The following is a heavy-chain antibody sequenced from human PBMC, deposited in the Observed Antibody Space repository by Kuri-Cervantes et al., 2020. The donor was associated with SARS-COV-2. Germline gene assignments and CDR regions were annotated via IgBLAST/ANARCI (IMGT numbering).Heavy chain of an antibody. D-gene: IGHD3-3*01. CDR1: GGSISSYY. Sequence: SETLSLTCTVSGGSISSYYWSWIRQPAGKGLEWIGRIYTSGSTNYNPSLKSRVTISVDMSKNQFSLKLSSVTAADTAVYYCAREAYDFWSGYYRRGGRLGYWGQGTLVTVSS. CDR2: IYTSGST. CDR3: AREAYDFWSGYYRRGGRLGY. J-gene: IGHJ4*02. V-gene: IGHV4-4*07.